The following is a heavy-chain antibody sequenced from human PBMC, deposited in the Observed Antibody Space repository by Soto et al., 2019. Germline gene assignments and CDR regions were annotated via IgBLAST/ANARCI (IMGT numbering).Heavy chain of an antibody. D-gene: IGHD3-16*01. CDR3: ARDIGGRYFASKNAFDI. CDR1: GFPFISYS. Sequence: EVQLVESGGGLVKPGGSLRLSGAASGFPFISYSMNWVRQAPGKGREWVQSISSSSSYIYYADSVKGRFTISRENAKNSLYLQMNSLRAEDTAVYYCARDIGGRYFASKNAFDIWGQGTMVTVSS. V-gene: IGHV3-21*01. CDR2: ISSSSSYI. J-gene: IGHJ3*02.